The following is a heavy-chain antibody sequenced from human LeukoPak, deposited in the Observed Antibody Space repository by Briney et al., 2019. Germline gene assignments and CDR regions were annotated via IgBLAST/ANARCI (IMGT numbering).Heavy chain of an antibody. CDR3: AKDAYNWNRKTDDY. CDR1: GFTFSSYA. V-gene: IGHV3-23*01. D-gene: IGHD1-20*01. J-gene: IGHJ4*02. CDR2: ISGSGGST. Sequence: TGGSLRLSCAASGFTFSSYAMSWVRQAPGKGLEWVSAISGSGGSTYYADSVKGRFTISRDNSKNTLYLQMNSLRAEDTAVYYCAKDAYNWNRKTDDYWGQGTLVTVSS.